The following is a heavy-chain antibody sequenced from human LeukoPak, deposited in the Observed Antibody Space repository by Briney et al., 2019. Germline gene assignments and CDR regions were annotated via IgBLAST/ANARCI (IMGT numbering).Heavy chain of an antibody. Sequence: GASVKVSCKASGYTFTSYYMHWVRQAPGQGLEWMGIINPSGGSTSYAQKFQGRVTMTRDTSTSTAYMELRSLRSDDTAVYYCAMSTGITGHFDYWGQGTLVTVSS. CDR3: AMSTGITGHFDY. J-gene: IGHJ4*02. V-gene: IGHV1-46*01. CDR2: INPSGGST. D-gene: IGHD1-20*01. CDR1: GYTFTSYY.